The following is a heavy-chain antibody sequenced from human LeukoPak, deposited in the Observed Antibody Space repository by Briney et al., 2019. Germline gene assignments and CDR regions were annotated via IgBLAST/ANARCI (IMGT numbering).Heavy chain of an antibody. Sequence: PGGSLRLSCAASGFTFDDYAMSWVRQAPGKGLEWVSAISGSGGSTYYADSVKGRFTISRDNSKNTLYLQMNSLRAEDTAVYYCAKDIALYYDFWSGNFDYWGQGTLVTVSS. CDR1: GFTFDDYA. V-gene: IGHV3-23*01. CDR3: AKDIALYYDFWSGNFDY. D-gene: IGHD3-3*01. CDR2: ISGSGGST. J-gene: IGHJ4*02.